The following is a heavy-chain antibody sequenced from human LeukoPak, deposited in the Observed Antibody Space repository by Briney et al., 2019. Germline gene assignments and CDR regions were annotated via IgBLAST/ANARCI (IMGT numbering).Heavy chain of an antibody. V-gene: IGHV1-2*02. Sequence: ASVKVSCKASGYTFTGYYMHWVRQAPGQGLEWMGWINPNSGGTNYAQKFQGRVTMTRDTSISTAYMELSRLRSDDTAVYYCARGAGLAAAGRGVGWFDPGGKEPWSPSPQ. D-gene: IGHD6-13*01. CDR3: ARGAGLAAAGRGVGWFDP. J-gene: IGHJ5*01. CDR2: INPNSGGT. CDR1: GYTFTGYY.